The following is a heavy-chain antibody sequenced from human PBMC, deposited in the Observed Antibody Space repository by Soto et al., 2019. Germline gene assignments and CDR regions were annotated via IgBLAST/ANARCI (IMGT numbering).Heavy chain of an antibody. Sequence: PGGSLRLSCAASGFTFSSYGMHWVRQAPGKGLEWVAVISYDGSNKYYADSVKGRFTISRDNSKNTLYLQMSSLRAEDTAVYYCAKGLRYHDYYYYGMDVWGQGTTVTVSS. CDR3: AKGLRYHDYYYYGMDV. CDR1: GFTFSSYG. D-gene: IGHD3-9*01. J-gene: IGHJ6*02. V-gene: IGHV3-30*18. CDR2: ISYDGSNK.